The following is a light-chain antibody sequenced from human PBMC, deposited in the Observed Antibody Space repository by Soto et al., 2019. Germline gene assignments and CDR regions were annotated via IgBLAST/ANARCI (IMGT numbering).Light chain of an antibody. Sequence: QSALTQPRSVSGSPGQSVTISCTGTNNDVGAYNYVSWYQQHPGKAPKLLIYDVNKRPSGVPDRFSASRSGNTASLTSFGLQADDEADYYCGSFAASWLFGGGTKLTVL. CDR1: NNDVGAYNY. V-gene: IGLV2-11*01. J-gene: IGLJ3*02. CDR3: GSFAASWL. CDR2: DVN.